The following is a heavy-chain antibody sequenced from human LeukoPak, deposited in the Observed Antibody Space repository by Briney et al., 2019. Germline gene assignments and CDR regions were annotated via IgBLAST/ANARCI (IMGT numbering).Heavy chain of an antibody. D-gene: IGHD1-26*01. CDR2: IYHSGST. CDR1: GYSISSGYY. Sequence: SETLSLTCTVSGYSISSGYYWGWIRQPPGKGLEWIGSIYHSGSTYYNPSLKSRVTISVDTSKNQFSLKLSSVTAADTAVYYCASHSSGSYSLYNWFDPWGQGTLVTVSS. V-gene: IGHV4-38-2*02. J-gene: IGHJ5*02. CDR3: ASHSSGSYSLYNWFDP.